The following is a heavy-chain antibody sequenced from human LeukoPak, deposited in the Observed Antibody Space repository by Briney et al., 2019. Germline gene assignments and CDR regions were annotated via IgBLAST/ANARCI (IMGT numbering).Heavy chain of an antibody. D-gene: IGHD3-3*01. CDR3: AKEQPRPLRFLEWLAPNYYYYYGMDV. Sequence: PGGSPRLSCAASGFTFSSYAMSWVRQAPGKGLEWVSAISGSGGSTYYADSVKGRFTISRDNSKNTLYLQMNSLRAEDTAVYYCAKEQPRPLRFLEWLAPNYYYYYGMDVWGQGTTVTVSS. CDR2: ISGSGGST. CDR1: GFTFSSYA. V-gene: IGHV3-23*01. J-gene: IGHJ6*02.